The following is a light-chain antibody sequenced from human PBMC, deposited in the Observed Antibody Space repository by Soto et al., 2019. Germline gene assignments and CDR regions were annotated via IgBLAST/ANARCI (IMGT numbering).Light chain of an antibody. CDR1: SSDVGGYNY. Sequence: QCALTQPRAVSGSPGQSVNISCTGTSSDVGGYNYVSWYQQHPGKAPKLMIYDVSKRPSGVPDRFSGSKSGNTASLTISGLQAEDEADYYCCSYAGSYTYVFGTGTKVTVL. J-gene: IGLJ1*01. CDR3: CSYAGSYTYV. V-gene: IGLV2-11*01. CDR2: DVS.